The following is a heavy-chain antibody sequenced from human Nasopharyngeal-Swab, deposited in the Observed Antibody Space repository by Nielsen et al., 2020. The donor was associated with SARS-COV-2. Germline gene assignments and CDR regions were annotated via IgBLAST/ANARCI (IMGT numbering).Heavy chain of an antibody. CDR3: ARYYSNYHFWYFDL. V-gene: IGHV1-69*04. D-gene: IGHD4-11*01. Sequence: KVSCKASGSTFSSYAISWVRQAPGQGLEWMERIIPILGIANYAQKFQGRVTITADKSTSTAYMELSSLRSEDTAVYYCARYYSNYHFWYFDLWGRGTLVTVSS. J-gene: IGHJ2*01. CDR2: IIPILGIA. CDR1: GSTFSSYA.